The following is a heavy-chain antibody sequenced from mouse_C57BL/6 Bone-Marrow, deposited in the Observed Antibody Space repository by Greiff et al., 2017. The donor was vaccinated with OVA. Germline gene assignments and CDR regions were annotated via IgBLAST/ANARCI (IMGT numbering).Heavy chain of an antibody. CDR2: IYPGSGST. J-gene: IGHJ4*01. D-gene: IGHD1-2*01. CDR1: GYTFTSYW. CDR3: ARGVSITTALSGDAMDY. V-gene: IGHV1-55*01. Sequence: VQLQQPGAELVKPGASVKMSCKASGYTFTSYWITWVKQRPGQGLEWIGDIYPGSGSTNYNEKFKSKATLTVDTSSSTAYMQLSSLTSEDSAVYYCARGVSITTALSGDAMDYWGQGTSVTVSS.